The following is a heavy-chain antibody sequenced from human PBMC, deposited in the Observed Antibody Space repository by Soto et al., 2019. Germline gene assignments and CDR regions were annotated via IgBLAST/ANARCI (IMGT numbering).Heavy chain of an antibody. CDR2: ISYDGRNK. CDR3: ARVPLSDGDHFYLDY. CDR1: GFSFSVYA. Sequence: PGGSLRLSCAASGFSFSVYALHWVRQAPGKGMEWVALISYDGRNKYYADSVQGRFTISRDNSKNTLYLQMNSLRSEDTAVYYCARVPLSDGDHFYLDYWGQGALVTVSA. D-gene: IGHD4-17*01. V-gene: IGHV3-30*04. J-gene: IGHJ4*02.